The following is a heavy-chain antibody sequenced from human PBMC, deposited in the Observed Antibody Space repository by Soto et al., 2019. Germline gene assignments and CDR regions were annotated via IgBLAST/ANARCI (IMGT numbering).Heavy chain of an antibody. CDR1: GGSISSYY. Sequence: QVQQQESGPGLVKPSETLSLTCTVSGGSISSYYWSWIRQPPGKGLEWIGYIYYSGSTNYNPSLKSRVTISVDTSKNQFSLKLSSVTAADTAVYYCARGQRSDYYYYYYMDVWGKGTTVTVSS. J-gene: IGHJ6*03. CDR3: ARGQRSDYYYYYYMDV. D-gene: IGHD1-1*01. CDR2: IYYSGST. V-gene: IGHV4-59*01.